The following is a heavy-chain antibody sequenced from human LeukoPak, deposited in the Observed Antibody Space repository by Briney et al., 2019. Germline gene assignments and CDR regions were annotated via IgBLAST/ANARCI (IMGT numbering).Heavy chain of an antibody. CDR1: GGSISSGSYY. Sequence: PSQTLSLTCAVSGGSISSGSYYWNWIRQPAGKGLEWIGRIYSSGSTNYNPSLKSRVTISVDTSKNQFSLKLSSVTAADTAVYYCAREGLNMVRGVIPKEAWGWFDPWGQGTLVTVSS. V-gene: IGHV4-61*02. J-gene: IGHJ5*02. D-gene: IGHD3-10*01. CDR2: IYSSGST. CDR3: AREGLNMVRGVIPKEAWGWFDP.